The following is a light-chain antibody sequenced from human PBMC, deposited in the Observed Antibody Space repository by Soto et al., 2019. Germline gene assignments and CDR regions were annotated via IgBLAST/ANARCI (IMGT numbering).Light chain of an antibody. CDR1: SSNIGAGYD. Sequence: QLVLTQPPSVSGAPGQRVTISCTGSSSNIGAGYDVHWYQQLPGTAPKLLIYDNSNRPSGVPDRFSGSKSDTSASLAITGLQAEDEADYYCQSHDSSLSVVFGTGTKLTVL. J-gene: IGLJ1*01. V-gene: IGLV1-40*01. CDR2: DNS. CDR3: QSHDSSLSVV.